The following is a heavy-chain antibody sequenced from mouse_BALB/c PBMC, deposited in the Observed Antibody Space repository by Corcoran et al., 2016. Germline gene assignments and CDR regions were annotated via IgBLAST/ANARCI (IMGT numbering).Heavy chain of an antibody. J-gene: IGHJ2*01. V-gene: IGHV9-3-1*01. CDR2: INTYTGEP. Sequence: QIQLVQSGPELKKPGETVKISCKASGYTFTNYGMNWVKQAPGKGLKWMGWINTYTGEPTYADDFKGRVAFSLETSASTAYLQINNLKNEDTATYFCARVLYYTDYWGQGTTLTVSS. D-gene: IGHD1-1*01. CDR1: GYTFTNYG. CDR3: ARVLYYTDY.